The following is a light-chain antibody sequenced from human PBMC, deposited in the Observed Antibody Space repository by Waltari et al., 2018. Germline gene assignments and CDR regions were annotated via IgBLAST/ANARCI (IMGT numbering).Light chain of an antibody. Sequence: EIVMTQSPATLSVSPGERATLSRRASQSVSNNLAWYQQKPGQAPRLLIYGASNRATGIPARFSGSGSGTEFTLTISSLQSEDFAVYYCQHYNNWPPLFSFGPGTKVDIK. J-gene: IGKJ3*01. CDR1: QSVSNN. CDR3: QHYNNWPPLFS. V-gene: IGKV3-15*01. CDR2: GAS.